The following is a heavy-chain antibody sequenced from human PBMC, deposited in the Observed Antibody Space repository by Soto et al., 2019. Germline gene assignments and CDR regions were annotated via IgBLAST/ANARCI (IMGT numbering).Heavy chain of an antibody. Sequence: EVQLVESGGGLVQPGGSLRLSCVASGFTFSNYWMYWVRQAPGEELVWVSRINSDGSVSSYADSVKGRLTISRDNVKHTLYLQMDSLRAEDTAVYYCARGDCVGGTCYSLAGSFYYYMDVWGKGTTVTVFS. D-gene: IGHD2-15*01. V-gene: IGHV3-74*01. CDR2: INSDGSVS. J-gene: IGHJ6*03. CDR1: GFTFSNYW. CDR3: ARGDCVGGTCYSLAGSFYYYMDV.